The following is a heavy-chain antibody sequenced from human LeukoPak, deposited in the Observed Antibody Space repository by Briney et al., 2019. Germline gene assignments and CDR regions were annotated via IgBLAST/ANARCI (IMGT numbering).Heavy chain of an antibody. Sequence: ASVKVSCKASGYTFTSYGISWVRQAPGQGLEWMGWISAYNGNTNYAQKLQGRVTMTTDTSTSTAYMELRSLRSDDTAVYYCARDPVVEGRGDGYNIGVAHQRPRQDPIAVSDYGMDVWGQGTTVTVSS. V-gene: IGHV1-18*01. J-gene: IGHJ6*02. CDR2: ISAYNGNT. CDR1: GYTFTSYG. CDR3: ARDPVVEGRGDGYNIGVAHQRPRQDPIAVSDYGMDV. D-gene: IGHD5-24*01.